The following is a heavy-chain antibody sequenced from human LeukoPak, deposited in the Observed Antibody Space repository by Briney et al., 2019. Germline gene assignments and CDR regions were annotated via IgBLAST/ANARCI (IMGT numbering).Heavy chain of an antibody. Sequence: ASVKVSCKASGYTFTSYGISWVRQAPGQGLEWMGWISAYNGNTNYAQKLQGRVTMTTDTSTSTAYMELRSLRSDDTAVYYCAKNPSKTMGKGLVRGYFDYWGQETLVTVSS. J-gene: IGHJ4*02. CDR3: AKNPSKTMGKGLVRGYFDY. D-gene: IGHD6-19*01. V-gene: IGHV1-18*01. CDR1: GYTFTSYG. CDR2: ISAYNGNT.